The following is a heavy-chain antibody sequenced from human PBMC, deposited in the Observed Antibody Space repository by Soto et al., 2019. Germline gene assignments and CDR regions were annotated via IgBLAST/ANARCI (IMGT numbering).Heavy chain of an antibody. Sequence: QVQLVQSGAEVKKPGSSVKVSCKASGGTFSSYAISWVRQAPGQGLEWMGGIIPIFGTANYAQKFQGRVTIXXDXSXXTAYMELSSLRSEDTAVYYCARSTKVVVTAMSPGYWGQGTLVTVSS. CDR1: GGTFSSYA. CDR2: IIPIFGTA. V-gene: IGHV1-69*12. CDR3: ARSTKVVVTAMSPGY. J-gene: IGHJ4*02. D-gene: IGHD2-21*02.